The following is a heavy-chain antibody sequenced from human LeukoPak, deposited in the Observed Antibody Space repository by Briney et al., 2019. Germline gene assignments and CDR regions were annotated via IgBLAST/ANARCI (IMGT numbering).Heavy chain of an antibody. CDR3: GRGRGNGRPENYFDY. Sequence: ASVTVSFTASGYTFTSYGISWVRQAPGQGPEWMGWMNPNSGNTGYVQRFQGRVTMTRNTSISTAYMELNSLRSEDTAVYFCGRGRGNGRPENYFDYWGQGTLVTVSS. J-gene: IGHJ4*02. D-gene: IGHD2-8*01. CDR1: GYTFTSYG. V-gene: IGHV1-8*02. CDR2: MNPNSGNT.